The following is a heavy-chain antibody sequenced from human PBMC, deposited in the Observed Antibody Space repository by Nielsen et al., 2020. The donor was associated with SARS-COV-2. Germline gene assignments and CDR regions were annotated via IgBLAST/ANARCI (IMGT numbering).Heavy chain of an antibody. CDR3: TRDGRGGYFFDI. V-gene: IGHV1-2*04. D-gene: IGHD2-15*01. CDR2: INPTLGGT. Sequence: ASVKVSCKASRDTFTGYYVHWVRQAPGQGLEWMGRINPTLGGTHYAQKFQGWVTLTSDTSISTVYMELSSLRSDDTAVYYCTRDGRGGYFFDIWGLGTLVTVSS. J-gene: IGHJ4*02. CDR1: RDTFTGYY.